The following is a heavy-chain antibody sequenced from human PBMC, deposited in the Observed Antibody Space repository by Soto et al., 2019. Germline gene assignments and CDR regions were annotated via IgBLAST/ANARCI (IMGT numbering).Heavy chain of an antibody. D-gene: IGHD4-4*01. CDR2: IYYSGST. J-gene: IGHJ6*02. CDR3: ARESGMTTVTTNYYYGMDV. CDR1: GGSISSYY. V-gene: IGHV4-59*01. Sequence: SETLSLTCTVSGGSISSYYWSWIRQPPGKGLEWIGYIYYSGSTNYNPSLKSRVTISVDTSKNQFSLKLSSVTAADTAVYYCARESGMTTVTTNYYYGMDVWGQGTTVTVSS.